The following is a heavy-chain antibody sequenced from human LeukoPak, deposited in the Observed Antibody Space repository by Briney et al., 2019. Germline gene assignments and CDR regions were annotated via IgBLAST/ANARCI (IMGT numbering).Heavy chain of an antibody. CDR2: ISSSSSTI. V-gene: IGHV3-48*04. D-gene: IGHD1-26*01. Sequence: GGSLRLSCAASGFTFSSYSMNWVRQAPGKGLEWVSYISSSSSTIYYADSVKGRFTISRDNAKNSLYLQMNSLRAEDTAVYYCARELTIVGATQWFDPWGQGTLVTVSS. CDR1: GFTFSSYS. CDR3: ARELTIVGATQWFDP. J-gene: IGHJ5*02.